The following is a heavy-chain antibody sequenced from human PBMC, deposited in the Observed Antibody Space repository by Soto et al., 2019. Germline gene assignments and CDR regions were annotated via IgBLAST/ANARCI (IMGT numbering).Heavy chain of an antibody. J-gene: IGHJ6*02. CDR1: GYIFVNYG. CDR3: AMVDNYVTPTPPDV. D-gene: IGHD3-16*01. CDR2: ISPYSGNT. Sequence: QVQLVQSGDEVRKPGSSVKVSCKASGYIFVNYGIAWVRQAPGQGLEWMGWISPYSGNTHNASKVQGRLTMTPDTSTSTADMGLGSLTSNDTAVYYCAMVDNYVTPTPPDVWGQGTTVTVSS. V-gene: IGHV1-18*01.